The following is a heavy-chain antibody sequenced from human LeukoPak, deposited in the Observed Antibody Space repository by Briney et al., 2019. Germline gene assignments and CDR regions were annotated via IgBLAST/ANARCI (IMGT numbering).Heavy chain of an antibody. CDR2: ISGSGGST. CDR1: GFTFSSYA. V-gene: IGHV3-23*01. J-gene: IGHJ4*02. D-gene: IGHD3-3*01. Sequence: GGSLRLSCAASGFTFSSYAMSWVRQAPGKGLEWVSAISGSGGSTYYADSVKGRFTISRDNSKNTLYLQMNSLRAEDTAVYYCAKVSTIFGVATYYFDYWGQGTLVTVSS. CDR3: AKVSTIFGVATYYFDY.